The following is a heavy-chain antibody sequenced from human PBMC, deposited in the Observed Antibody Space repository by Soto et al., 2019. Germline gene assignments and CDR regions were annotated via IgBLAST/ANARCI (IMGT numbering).Heavy chain of an antibody. V-gene: IGHV1-69*01. Sequence: QVQLVQSGAEVKKPGSSVKVSCKASGGTFSSYAISWVRQAPGQGLEWMGGIIPIFGTANYAQKFQGRVTITADESTSTAYMELSSLRSEDTAVYYCARDRVPVAVAVRLKAGRSYSYYGMDVWGQGTTVTVSS. CDR1: GGTFSSYA. CDR2: IIPIFGTA. D-gene: IGHD6-19*01. J-gene: IGHJ6*02. CDR3: ARDRVPVAVAVRLKAGRSYSYYGMDV.